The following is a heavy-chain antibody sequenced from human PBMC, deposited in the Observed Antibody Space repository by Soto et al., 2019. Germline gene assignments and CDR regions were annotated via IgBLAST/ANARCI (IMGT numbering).Heavy chain of an antibody. CDR1: GGSFSGYY. J-gene: IGHJ5*02. V-gene: IGHV4-34*01. Sequence: PSETLSLTCAVYGGSFSGYYWSWIRQPPGKGLEWIGEINHSGSTNYNPSLKSRVTISVDTSKNQFSLKLSSVTAADTAVYYCERAPLGVWFGRSCWFDPWGQGTLVTVSS. CDR2: INHSGST. D-gene: IGHD3-10*01. CDR3: ERAPLGVWFGRSCWFDP.